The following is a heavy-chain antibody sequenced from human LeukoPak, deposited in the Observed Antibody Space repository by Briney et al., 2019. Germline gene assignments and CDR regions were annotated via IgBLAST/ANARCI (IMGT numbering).Heavy chain of an antibody. J-gene: IGHJ4*02. CDR3: ARRCIVGATSYFDY. CDR2: ISYDGSKK. V-gene: IGHV3-30-3*01. D-gene: IGHD1-26*01. CDR1: GFTFSNYA. Sequence: GGSLRLSCAASGFTFSNYAMHWVRRAPGKGLEWEAVISYDGSKKYYADSVKGRFTISRDNSKNTLYLQMNSLRNEDTAVYYCARRCIVGATSYFDYWGQGTLVTVSS.